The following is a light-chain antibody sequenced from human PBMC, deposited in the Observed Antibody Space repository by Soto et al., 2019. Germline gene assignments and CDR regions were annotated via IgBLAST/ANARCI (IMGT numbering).Light chain of an antibody. Sequence: EIVLTQSPGTLSLSPRERATLSCRASQNVSSSFFAWYQQKPGQAPRLLIYGASSRATGIPDRFSGSGYGTDVTITISRLEPEDFAVFYCQQYGSSPGLTVGGGTKVEIK. V-gene: IGKV3-20*01. CDR1: QNVSSSF. CDR2: GAS. CDR3: QQYGSSPGLT. J-gene: IGKJ4*01.